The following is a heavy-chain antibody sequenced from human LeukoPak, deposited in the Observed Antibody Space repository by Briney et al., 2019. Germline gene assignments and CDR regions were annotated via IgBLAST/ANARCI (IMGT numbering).Heavy chain of an antibody. Sequence: SETLSLMCTVSGYSISGGHYWGWIRQPPGKGLEWIGSIYHSGTTYYNPSLKSRVSISVDTSKNQFSLKVTSVTAADTAVFYCASDSGGSFDAFDIWGHGTMVTASS. D-gene: IGHD1-26*01. CDR3: ASDSGGSFDAFDI. J-gene: IGHJ3*02. CDR1: GYSISGGHY. V-gene: IGHV4-38-2*02. CDR2: IYHSGTT.